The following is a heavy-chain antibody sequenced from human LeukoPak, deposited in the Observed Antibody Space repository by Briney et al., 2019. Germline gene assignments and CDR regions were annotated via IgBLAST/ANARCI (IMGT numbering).Heavy chain of an antibody. Sequence: SETLSLTCTVSGGSISSYYWSWIRQPAGKGLEWIGRIYTSGSTNYNPSLKSRVTMSVDTSKNQFSLKLSSVTAADTAVYYCARGRGAGDYDSSGYYEDVWAFDIWGQGTLVTVSS. CDR1: GGSISSYY. CDR2: IYTSGST. J-gene: IGHJ4*02. D-gene: IGHD3-22*01. CDR3: ARGRGAGDYDSSGYYEDVWAFDI. V-gene: IGHV4-4*07.